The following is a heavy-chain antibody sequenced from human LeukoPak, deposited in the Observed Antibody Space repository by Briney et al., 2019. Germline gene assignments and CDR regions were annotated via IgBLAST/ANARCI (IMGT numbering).Heavy chain of an antibody. Sequence: SETLSLTCTVSGGSITSYYWSWIRQPPGKELEWIAYIYYSGSTNYNPSLKSRVAISVDTSKNQFSLKLSSVTAADTAVYYCASYNSGLEYFQHWGQGTLVTVSS. CDR3: ASYNSGLEYFQH. J-gene: IGHJ1*01. D-gene: IGHD5-12*01. CDR2: IYYSGST. V-gene: IGHV4-59*01. CDR1: GGSITSYY.